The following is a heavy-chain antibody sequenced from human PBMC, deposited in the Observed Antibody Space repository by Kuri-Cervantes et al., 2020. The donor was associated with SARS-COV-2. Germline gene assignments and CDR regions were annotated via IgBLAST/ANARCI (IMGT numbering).Heavy chain of an antibody. V-gene: IGHV1-69*06. D-gene: IGHD6-19*01. CDR1: GGTFSSYA. CDR3: AGEGAVHIAVAGTGWFDP. Sequence: SVKVSCKASGGTFSSYAISWVRQAPGQGLEWMGGIIPIFGTANYAQKFQGRVTITADKSTSTAYMELSSLRSEDTAVYYCAGEGAVHIAVAGTGWFDPWGQGTLVTVSS. CDR2: IIPIFGTA. J-gene: IGHJ5*02.